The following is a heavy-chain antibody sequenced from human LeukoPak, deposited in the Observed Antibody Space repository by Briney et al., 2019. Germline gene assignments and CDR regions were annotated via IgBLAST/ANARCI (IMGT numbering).Heavy chain of an antibody. D-gene: IGHD4-17*01. Sequence: IIHPSGGSTSYAQKFQGRVTMTRDTSTSTVYMELSRLRSDDTAVYYCARDSPNYGSSGFDYWGQGTLVTVSS. CDR2: IHPSGGST. J-gene: IGHJ4*02. V-gene: IGHV1-46*01. CDR3: ARDSPNYGSSGFDY.